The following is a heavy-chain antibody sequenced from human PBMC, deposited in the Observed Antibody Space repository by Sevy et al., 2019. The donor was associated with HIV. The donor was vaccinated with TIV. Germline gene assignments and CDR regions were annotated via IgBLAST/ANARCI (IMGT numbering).Heavy chain of an antibody. J-gene: IGHJ4*02. CDR2: IYGGGET. V-gene: IGHV3-53*01. CDR3: TTSPRPNLADY. Sequence: GGSLRLSCAASGFSVSSNFMSWVRQAPGRGLEWVSIIYGGGETYYAESVKGRFTIYSDSSRNTVFLQMNSLRAEDTAIYFCTTSPRPNLADYWGQGTLVTVSS. CDR1: GFSVSSNF. D-gene: IGHD1-1*01.